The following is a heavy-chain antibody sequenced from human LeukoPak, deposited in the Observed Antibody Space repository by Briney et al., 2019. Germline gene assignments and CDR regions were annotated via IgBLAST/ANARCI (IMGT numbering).Heavy chain of an antibody. V-gene: IGHV4-59*01. CDR3: ARALGGNSGWFDP. D-gene: IGHD4-23*01. CDR1: GCSISSYY. Sequence: SETLSLTCTVSGCSISSYYWSWLRQPPGQGLEWIGYIYYSGSTNYNPSLKSRVTISVDTSKNQFSLRLSSVTAADTAVYYCARALGGNSGWFDPWGQGTLVTVSS. CDR2: IYYSGST. J-gene: IGHJ5*02.